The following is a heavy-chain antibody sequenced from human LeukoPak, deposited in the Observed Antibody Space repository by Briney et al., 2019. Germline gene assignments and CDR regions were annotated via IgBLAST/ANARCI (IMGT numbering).Heavy chain of an antibody. CDR1: GFIFSDYY. Sequence: VGSLRPSCAASGFIFSDYYMTWIRQAPGKGLEWVSHISSSGSNIHHADSVKGRFTISRDNAKNSLYLQMNSLRAEDTAVYYCVREGYSTGQFDYWGQGTLVTVSS. CDR3: VREGYSTGQFDY. J-gene: IGHJ4*02. CDR2: ISSSGSNI. V-gene: IGHV3-11*04. D-gene: IGHD2-8*02.